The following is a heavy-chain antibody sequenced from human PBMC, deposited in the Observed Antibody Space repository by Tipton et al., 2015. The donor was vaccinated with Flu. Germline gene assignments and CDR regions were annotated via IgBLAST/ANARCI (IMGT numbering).Heavy chain of an antibody. CDR1: GASISTGSHY. CDR3: ARDYCSGGICYPDY. D-gene: IGHD2-15*01. J-gene: IGHJ4*02. CDR2: IYTSGST. V-gene: IGHV4-61*02. Sequence: TLSLTCAVSGASISTGSHYWNWIRQPAGKGLEWIGRIYTSGSTTYNPSLKSRVTISVDTSKNQFSLKLNSVTATDTAVYYCARDYCSGGICYPDYWGQGTLVTVSS.